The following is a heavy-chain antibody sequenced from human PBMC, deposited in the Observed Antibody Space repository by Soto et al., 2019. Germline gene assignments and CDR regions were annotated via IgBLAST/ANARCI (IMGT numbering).Heavy chain of an antibody. D-gene: IGHD6-19*01. CDR3: ARKISGYSSGWYPGYFHH. CDR2: ISNDGSNK. Sequence: PGGSLRLSCAASGFTFSSYAMHWVRQAPGKGLEWVAVISNDGSNKYYAESVKGRFTISRDNSKNTLFLQMNSLRAEDTAVYYCARKISGYSSGWYPGYFHHWGQGTLVTVSS. J-gene: IGHJ1*01. V-gene: IGHV3-30-3*01. CDR1: GFTFSSYA.